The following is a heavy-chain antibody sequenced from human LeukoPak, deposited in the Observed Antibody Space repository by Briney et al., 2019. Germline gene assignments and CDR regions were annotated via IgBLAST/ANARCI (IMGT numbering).Heavy chain of an antibody. CDR1: GGSFSGYY. V-gene: IGHV4-34*01. D-gene: IGHD2-15*01. CDR3: ARVERLGYGDY. J-gene: IGHJ4*02. CDR2: TSHSGST. Sequence: SETLSLTCAVYGGSFSGYYWSWIRQPPGKGLEWIGETSHSGSTNYNPSLESRVTVSGGTSKNQFSLRLSSVTAADTAVYYCARVERLGYGDYWGQGTLVTVSS.